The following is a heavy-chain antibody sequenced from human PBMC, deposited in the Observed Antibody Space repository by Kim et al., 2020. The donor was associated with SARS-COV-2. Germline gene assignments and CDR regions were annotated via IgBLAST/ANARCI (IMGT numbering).Heavy chain of an antibody. V-gene: IGHV1-24*01. CDR1: GYTLTELS. Sequence: ASVKVSCKVSGYTLTELSMHWVRQAPGKGLEWMGGFDPEDGETIYAQKFQGRVTMTEDTSTDTAYMELSSLRSEDTAVYYCATAGPSQIQQQLVDHYIYYYYGMDVWGQGTTVTVSS. CDR3: ATAGPSQIQQQLVDHYIYYYYGMDV. D-gene: IGHD6-13*01. CDR2: FDPEDGET. J-gene: IGHJ6*02.